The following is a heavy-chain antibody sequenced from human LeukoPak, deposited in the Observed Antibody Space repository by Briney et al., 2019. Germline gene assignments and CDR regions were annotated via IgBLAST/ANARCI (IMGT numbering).Heavy chain of an antibody. CDR3: ARHLGGSSDC. D-gene: IGHD2-15*01. CDR1: GFTFSSSA. Sequence: GGSLRLSCAASGFTFSSSAMHWVRRAPGKGLEWVAFISYDGSNKYYADSVKGRFTISRDNSKNTLYLQMSSLRAEDTAVYYCARHLGGSSDCWGQGTLVTVSS. V-gene: IGHV3-30-3*01. J-gene: IGHJ4*02. CDR2: ISYDGSNK.